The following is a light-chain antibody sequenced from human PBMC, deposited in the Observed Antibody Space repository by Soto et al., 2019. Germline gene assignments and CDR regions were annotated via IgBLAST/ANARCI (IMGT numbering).Light chain of an antibody. V-gene: IGKV1-17*03. CDR3: QQYETYSPAT. Sequence: DIQRTQSPSAMSASVGDRVTITGRASQDINNYLAWFQQKPGTVPTRLIHDASTLESGVPSRFSGSGSGTEFTLTISSLHPDDFATYYCQQYETYSPATFGQGTKVDIK. J-gene: IGKJ1*01. CDR2: DAS. CDR1: QDINNY.